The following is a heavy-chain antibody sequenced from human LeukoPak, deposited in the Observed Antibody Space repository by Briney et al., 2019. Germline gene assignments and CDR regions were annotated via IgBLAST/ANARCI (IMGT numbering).Heavy chain of an antibody. J-gene: IGHJ5*02. CDR3: ARDVITSSGYPSNWFDP. Sequence: SETLSLTCTVSGGSISDSYWSWIRQPPGKGLEWIGYIHYSGSTNYNPSLKSRGTISVDTSKNQFSLKLSSVTAADTAVYYCARDVITSSGYPSNWFDPWGQGTLVTVSS. CDR2: IHYSGST. D-gene: IGHD3-22*01. V-gene: IGHV4-59*01. CDR1: GGSISDSY.